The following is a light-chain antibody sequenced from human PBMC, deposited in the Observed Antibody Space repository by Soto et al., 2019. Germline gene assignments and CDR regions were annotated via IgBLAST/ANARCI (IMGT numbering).Light chain of an antibody. J-gene: IGKJ2*01. Sequence: EIVMTQSPATLSVSPGERATLSCRASQSVSSNLAWYQQKPGQTPRLLIYDASTRAAGIPARFTGSGSGTEFTLTISRLQSEDFAVYYCQQYNNWPLYTFGQGTKMEIK. V-gene: IGKV3-15*01. CDR3: QQYNNWPLYT. CDR2: DAS. CDR1: QSVSSN.